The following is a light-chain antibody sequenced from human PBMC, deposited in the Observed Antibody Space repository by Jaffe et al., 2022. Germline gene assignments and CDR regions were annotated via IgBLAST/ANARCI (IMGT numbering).Light chain of an antibody. CDR1: QSVSSN. J-gene: IGKJ1*01. Sequence: EIVMTQSPATLSVSPGERATLSCRASQSVSSNLAWYQQKPGQAPRLLIYAASTRATGVPARFSGSASGTEFTLTVSSLQSEDFAVYYCQQYYNWPWTFGQGTKVGIK. CDR3: QQYYNWPWT. CDR2: AAS. V-gene: IGKV3-15*01.